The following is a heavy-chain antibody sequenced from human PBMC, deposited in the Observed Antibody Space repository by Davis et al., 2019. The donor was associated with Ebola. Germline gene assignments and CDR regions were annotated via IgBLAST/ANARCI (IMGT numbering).Heavy chain of an antibody. CDR3: AREAVRCGGDCLDY. J-gene: IGHJ4*02. CDR1: GFTFSDYY. CDR2: ISSSGSII. Sequence: PGGSLRLSCAASGFTFSDYYMSWIRQAPGKGLEWVSYISSSGSIIYYADSVKGRFTISRDNTKNSLYPQMTSLRAEDTAKYYCAREAVRCGGDCLDYRGRGALVTVSS. D-gene: IGHD2-21*02. V-gene: IGHV3-11*04.